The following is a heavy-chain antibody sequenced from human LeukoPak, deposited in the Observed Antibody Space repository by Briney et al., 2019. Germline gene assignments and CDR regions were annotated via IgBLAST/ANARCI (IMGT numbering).Heavy chain of an antibody. Sequence: PSETLSLTCTVSGGSISSGGYYWSWIRQHPGKGLEWIGYIYYSGSTYYNPSLKSRVTISVDRSKNQFSLKLSSVTAADTAVYYCARERVDTAMVHWGQGTLVTVSS. J-gene: IGHJ4*02. CDR2: IYYSGST. D-gene: IGHD5-18*01. V-gene: IGHV4-31*03. CDR3: ARERVDTAMVH. CDR1: GGSISSGGYY.